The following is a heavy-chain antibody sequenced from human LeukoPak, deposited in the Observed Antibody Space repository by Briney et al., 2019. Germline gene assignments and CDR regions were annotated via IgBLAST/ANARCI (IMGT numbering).Heavy chain of an antibody. J-gene: IGHJ4*02. V-gene: IGHV3-33*06. CDR3: AKVWDTYYYDSSGSFDY. CDR2: IWFDGSNK. D-gene: IGHD3-22*01. CDR1: GFSFSSYG. Sequence: PSGGSLRLSCAASGFSFSSYGMQWVRQTPGKGLEWVAMIWFDGSNKYYTDSVKGRFTISRDNPKNTLYLQMNSLRAEDTAVYYCAKVWDTYYYDSSGSFDYWGQGTLVTVSS.